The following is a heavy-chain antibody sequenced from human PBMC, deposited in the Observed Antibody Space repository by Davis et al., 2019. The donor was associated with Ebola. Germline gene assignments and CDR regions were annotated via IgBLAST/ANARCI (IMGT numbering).Heavy chain of an antibody. J-gene: IGHJ4*02. CDR3: ARGPYCGGSTCYSQYFDY. CDR2: ISAYNGNT. Sequence: AASVKVSCKASGYTFTSYGISWVRQAPGQGLEWMGWISAYNGNTNYAQKLQGRVTMTTDTSTSTAYMELRSLRSDDTAVYYCARGPYCGGSTCYSQYFDYWGQGTLVTVSS. D-gene: IGHD2-21*02. CDR1: GYTFTSYG. V-gene: IGHV1-18*04.